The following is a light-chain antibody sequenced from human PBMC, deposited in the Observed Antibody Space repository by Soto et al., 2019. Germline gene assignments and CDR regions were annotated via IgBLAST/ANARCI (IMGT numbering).Light chain of an antibody. V-gene: IGKV3-15*01. Sequence: TQSPESLYVSPGERATLSCRASQSVNNKLAWYQQKPGQAPRLLIYGASTRATGIPGRFRGRGSATEFTLTSTSLQSEDFAVYFCQQYNNLPPHTWGQRTKQQLK. J-gene: IGKJ2*01. CDR1: QSVNNK. CDR2: GAS. CDR3: QQYNNLPPHT.